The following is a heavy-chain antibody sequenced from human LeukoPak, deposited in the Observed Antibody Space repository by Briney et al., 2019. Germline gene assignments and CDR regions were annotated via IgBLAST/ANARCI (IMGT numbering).Heavy chain of an antibody. J-gene: IGHJ3*02. Sequence: SGGSLRLSCAASGFTVSSNYMSWVRQAPGKGLEGVSVFYSGGITYYADSVKGRFTISRGNSKNALYLQINNLRAEGTAVYYCARGAHYYDSSGYLQKNNAFDIWGQGTMVTVSS. CDR1: GFTVSSNY. CDR2: FYSGGIT. V-gene: IGHV3-53*01. D-gene: IGHD3-22*01. CDR3: ARGAHYYDSSGYLQKNNAFDI.